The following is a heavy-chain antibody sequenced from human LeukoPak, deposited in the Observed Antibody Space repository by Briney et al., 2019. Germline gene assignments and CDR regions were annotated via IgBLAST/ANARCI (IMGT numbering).Heavy chain of an antibody. CDR1: GGSISNYY. D-gene: IGHD4-17*01. CDR2: IYYSGTT. CDR3: ARGVDYGDPLHFDY. Sequence: PSETLSLTCTVSGGSISNYYWSWIRQAPAKGLEWIAYIYYSGTTNSNPSLKSRVTISVDTSKNQFSLKLSSVTAADTAVYYCARGVDYGDPLHFDYWGQGTLVTVSS. J-gene: IGHJ4*02. V-gene: IGHV4-59*12.